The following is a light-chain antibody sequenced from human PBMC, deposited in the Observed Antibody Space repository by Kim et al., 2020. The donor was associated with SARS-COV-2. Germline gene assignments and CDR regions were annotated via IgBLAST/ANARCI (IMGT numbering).Light chain of an antibody. CDR3: QQSYSTLRT. J-gene: IGKJ1*01. Sequence: ESVGDRVTITCRASQGINTNLNWYQQKPGKAPKLLIYGASTLQSEVPSRFSGSGSGTDFTLTITSLQPEDFATYYCQQSYSTLRTFGQGTKVDIK. V-gene: IGKV1-39*01. CDR2: GAS. CDR1: QGINTN.